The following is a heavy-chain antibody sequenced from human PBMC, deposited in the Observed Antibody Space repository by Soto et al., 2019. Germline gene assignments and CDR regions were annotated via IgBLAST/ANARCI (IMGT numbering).Heavy chain of an antibody. CDR1: GFSLSTSGVS. D-gene: IGHD2-2*01. CDR3: AHRRCSGNSCYPFDY. Sequence: QITLKESGPTLVKPTQTLTLTCTFSGFSLSTSGVSVGWIRQPPGKALEWLALIYWDDDKRYRPSLKSRLTITNDTSKSQVVLTMTNMDPVDTATYYCAHRRCSGNSCYPFDYWGQGTLVTVSS. J-gene: IGHJ4*02. V-gene: IGHV2-5*02. CDR2: IYWDDDK.